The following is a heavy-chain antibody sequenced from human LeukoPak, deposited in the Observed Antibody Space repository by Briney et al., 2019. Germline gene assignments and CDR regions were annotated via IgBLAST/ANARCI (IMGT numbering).Heavy chain of an antibody. Sequence: GGSLRLSCAASGFTFSNAWMSWVRQAPGKGLEWVGRIKSKTDGGTTDYAAPVEGRFTISRDDSKNTLYLQMNSLRAEDTAVYYCAREEKDSYGYLAAFDYWGQGTLVTVSS. V-gene: IGHV3-15*01. D-gene: IGHD5-18*01. J-gene: IGHJ4*02. CDR1: GFTFSNAW. CDR2: IKSKTDGGTT. CDR3: AREEKDSYGYLAAFDY.